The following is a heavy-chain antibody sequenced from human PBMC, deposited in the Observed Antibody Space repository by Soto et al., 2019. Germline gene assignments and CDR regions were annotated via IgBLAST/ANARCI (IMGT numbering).Heavy chain of an antibody. CDR1: EGTFSSYA. J-gene: IGHJ5*02. V-gene: IGHV1-69*13. D-gene: IGHD6-6*01. CDR3: ARDWAGSSGVLWFDP. Sequence: SVKVSCKASEGTFSSYAISWVRQAPGQGLEWMGGIIPIFGTANYAQKFQGRVTITADESTSTAYMELSSLRSEDTAVYYCARDWAGSSGVLWFDPWGQGTLVTVSS. CDR2: IIPIFGTA.